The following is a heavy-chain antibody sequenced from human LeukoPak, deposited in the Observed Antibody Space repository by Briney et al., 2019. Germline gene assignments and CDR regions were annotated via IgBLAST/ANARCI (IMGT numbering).Heavy chain of an antibody. V-gene: IGHV1-69*01. J-gene: IGHJ6*02. D-gene: IGHD2-2*01. CDR2: IIPIFATA. Sequence: SVKVSCKASGGTFSSYAISWVRQAPGQGLEWMGGIIPIFATANYAQKFQGRVTITADVSTSTAYMELSSLRSEDTAVYYCANTPIVPAETDYYYYGMDVLGQGTTVTVSS. CDR3: ANTPIVPAETDYYYYGMDV. CDR1: GGTFSSYA.